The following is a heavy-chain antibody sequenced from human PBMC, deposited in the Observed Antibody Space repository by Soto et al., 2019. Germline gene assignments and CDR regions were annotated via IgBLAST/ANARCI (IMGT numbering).Heavy chain of an antibody. CDR2: IYYSGST. Sequence: SETLSLTCTVSGGSISSYDWSWIRQPPGKGLEWIGYIYYSGSTNYNPSLKSRVTISVDTSKNQFSLKLSSVTAADTAVYYCARVDVDYGDYGYWGQGTLVTVSS. CDR3: ARVDVDYGDYGY. J-gene: IGHJ4*02. V-gene: IGHV4-59*01. CDR1: GGSISSYD. D-gene: IGHD4-17*01.